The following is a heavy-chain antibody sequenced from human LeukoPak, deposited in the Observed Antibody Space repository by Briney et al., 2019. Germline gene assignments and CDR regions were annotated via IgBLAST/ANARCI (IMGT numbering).Heavy chain of an antibody. CDR3: AKEANTMIVVVIGEHTYFDY. V-gene: IGHV3-30*18. D-gene: IGHD3-22*01. Sequence: GGSLRLSCAASGFTFSSYGMHWVRQAPGKGLEWVAVISYDGSNKYYADSVKGRFTISRDNSKNTLCLQMNSLRAEDTAVYYCAKEANTMIVVVIGEHTYFDYWGQGTLVTVSS. CDR1: GFTFSSYG. J-gene: IGHJ4*02. CDR2: ISYDGSNK.